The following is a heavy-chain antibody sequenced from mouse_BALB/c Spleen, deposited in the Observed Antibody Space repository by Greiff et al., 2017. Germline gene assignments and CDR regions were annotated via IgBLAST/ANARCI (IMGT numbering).Heavy chain of an antibody. D-gene: IGHD3-1*01. J-gene: IGHJ3*01. CDR1: GFTFSSYW. Sequence: EVKVEESGGGLVQPGGSMKLSCVASGFTFSSYWMSWVRQSPEKGLEWVAEIRLKSDNYATHYAESVKGKFTISRDDSKSRLYLQMNSLRAEDTGIYYCTEGLFAYWGQGTLVTVSA. CDR3: TEGLFAY. CDR2: IRLKSDNYAT. V-gene: IGHV6-3*01.